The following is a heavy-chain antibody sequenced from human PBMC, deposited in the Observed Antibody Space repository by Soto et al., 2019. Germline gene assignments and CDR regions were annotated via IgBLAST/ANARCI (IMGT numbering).Heavy chain of an antibody. J-gene: IGHJ4*02. D-gene: IGHD4-17*01. CDR2: ISAYNGNT. V-gene: IGHV1-18*01. CDR1: GYTFTSYG. Sequence: QVQLVQSGAEVKNPGASVKVSCKASGYTFTSYGISWVRQAHGQAVGWMGWISAYNGNTNYAQKLQGRVTMTTYTSTSTGYMELRSLRSDDTAVYYWARGRTTVTYPWDYWCQGTLGTVSS. CDR3: ARGRTTVTYPWDY.